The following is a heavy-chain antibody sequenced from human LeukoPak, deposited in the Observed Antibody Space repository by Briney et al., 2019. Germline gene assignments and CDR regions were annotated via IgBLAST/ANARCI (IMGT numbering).Heavy chain of an antibody. CDR1: GFTVSSKY. CDR3: VKDGSGSHRPYYFDN. J-gene: IGHJ4*02. Sequence: GGSLRLSCAASGFTVSSKYMSWVRQAPGKGLEWVASVSGTGGSVYRADSVKGRFTVSRDSLTSTLYLQMDSLRADDSAIYYCVKDGSGSHRPYYFDNWGQGTVVTVSS. V-gene: IGHV3-23*01. CDR2: VSGTGGSV. D-gene: IGHD3-10*01.